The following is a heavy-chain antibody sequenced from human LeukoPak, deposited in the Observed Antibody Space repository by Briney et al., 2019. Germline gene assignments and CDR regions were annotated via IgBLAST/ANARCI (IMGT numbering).Heavy chain of an antibody. J-gene: IGHJ5*02. D-gene: IGHD1-20*01. V-gene: IGHV4-34*01. CDR2: INHSGST. Sequence: SETLSLTCAVYGGSFSGYYWSWIRQPPGKGLEWIGEINHSGSTNYNPSLKSRVTISVDTSKNQFSLKLSSVTAADTAVYYRARDGGITGNWFDPWGQGALVTVSS. CDR1: GGSFSGYY. CDR3: ARDGGITGNWFDP.